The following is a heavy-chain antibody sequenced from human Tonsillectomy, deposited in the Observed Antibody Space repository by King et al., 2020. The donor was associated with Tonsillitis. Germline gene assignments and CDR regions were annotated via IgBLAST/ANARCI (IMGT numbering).Heavy chain of an antibody. D-gene: IGHD2-2*01. CDR1: GGTVSNYA. CDR3: ARVTPPRYCSSTTCLNYYMDV. V-gene: IGHV1-69*01. J-gene: IGHJ6*03. CDR2: IIPIFGTV. Sequence: VQLVESGAEVKKTGSSVKVSCKASGGTVSNYAINWVRQAPGQGLEWMGGIIPIFGTVDYAQKFQGRVTITAEESTSTAYMELSSLRSEDSAVYYCARVTPPRYCSSTTCLNYYMDVWGKGTTVTVSS.